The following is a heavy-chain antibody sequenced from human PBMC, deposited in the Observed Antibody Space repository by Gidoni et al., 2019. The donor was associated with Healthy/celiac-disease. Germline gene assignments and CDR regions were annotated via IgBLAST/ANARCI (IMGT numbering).Heavy chain of an antibody. CDR1: GFSLSNARLG. CDR3: ARIAVALDAFDI. D-gene: IGHD6-19*01. J-gene: IGHJ3*02. Sequence: QVTLQESGPVLVTPTETLTLTCPVSGFSLSNARLGVSWIRQPPGKALEWLAHIFSNDEKSYSTSLKSRLTISKDTSKSQVVLTMTNMDPVDTATYYCARIAVALDAFDIWGQGTMVTVSS. CDR2: IFSNDEK. V-gene: IGHV2-26*01.